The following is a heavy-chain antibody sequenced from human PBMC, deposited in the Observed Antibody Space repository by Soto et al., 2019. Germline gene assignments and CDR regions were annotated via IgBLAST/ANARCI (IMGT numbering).Heavy chain of an antibody. Sequence: QVQLQQWGAGLLKPSETLSLTCAVYGGSFSGYYWSWIRQPPGKGLEWIGEINHSGSTNYNPSLTSRVTISVDTSKKQFSLKLSSVTAPDTAVYYCARGQQWLGYGMDVWGQGTTVTVSS. J-gene: IGHJ6*02. CDR3: ARGQQWLGYGMDV. V-gene: IGHV4-34*01. CDR1: GGSFSGYY. CDR2: INHSGST. D-gene: IGHD6-19*01.